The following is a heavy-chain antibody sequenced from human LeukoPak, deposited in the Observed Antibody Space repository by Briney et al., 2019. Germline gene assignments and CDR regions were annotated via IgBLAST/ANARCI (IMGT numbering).Heavy chain of an antibody. CDR3: ARGGGGGNPFDY. CDR2: IYSGGNT. Sequence: GGSLRLSCAVSGFSVSSNYMTWVRQAPGKGLEWVSVIYSGGNTYYADSVKGRFTISRDNSKNTLYLQMDSLRAEDTALYYCARGGGGGNPFDYWGQGILVTVSS. J-gene: IGHJ4*02. D-gene: IGHD3-10*01. CDR1: GFSVSSNY. V-gene: IGHV3-53*01.